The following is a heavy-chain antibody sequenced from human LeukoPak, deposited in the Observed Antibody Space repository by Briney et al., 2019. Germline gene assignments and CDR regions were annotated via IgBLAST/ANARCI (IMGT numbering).Heavy chain of an antibody. V-gene: IGHV4-34*01. J-gene: IGHJ4*02. CDR3: ARGRMDTAMVYILATGGNTPYFDY. Sequence: SETLSLTCAVYGGSFSGYYWSWIRQPPGKGLEWIGEINHSGSTNYNPSPKSRVTISVDTSKTQFTLKLSSVTAADTAVYYCARGRMDTAMVYILATGGNTPYFDYWGQGTLVTVSS. D-gene: IGHD5-18*01. CDR2: INHSGST. CDR1: GGSFSGYY.